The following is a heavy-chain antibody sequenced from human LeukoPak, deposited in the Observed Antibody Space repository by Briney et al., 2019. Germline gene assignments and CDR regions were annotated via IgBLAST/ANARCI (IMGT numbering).Heavy chain of an antibody. CDR2: IYYSGST. Sequence: SETLSLTCTVSGGSISSYYWSWIRQPPGKGLEWIGYIYYSGSTNYNPSLKSRVTISVDTSKNQFSLKLSSVTAADTAVYYCARAGQGYCSSASCFLSLDYWGQGTLVTVSS. D-gene: IGHD2-2*01. CDR3: ARAGQGYCSSASCFLSLDY. CDR1: GGSISSYY. V-gene: IGHV4-59*12. J-gene: IGHJ4*02.